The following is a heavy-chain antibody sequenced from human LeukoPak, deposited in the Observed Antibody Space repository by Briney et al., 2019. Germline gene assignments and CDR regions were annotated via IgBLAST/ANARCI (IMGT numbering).Heavy chain of an antibody. V-gene: IGHV3-74*01. D-gene: IGHD3-16*01. J-gene: IGHJ6*02. CDR3: ARGGGLDV. Sequence: GSLRLSCAVSGFTFSSYWMHWVRQAPGKGLVWVSHIKTDGSTTAYADSVKGRFTISRDNAKNSLYLQMSNLRAEDTAVYFCARGGGLDVWGQGATVTVSS. CDR1: GFTFSSYW. CDR2: IKTDGSTT.